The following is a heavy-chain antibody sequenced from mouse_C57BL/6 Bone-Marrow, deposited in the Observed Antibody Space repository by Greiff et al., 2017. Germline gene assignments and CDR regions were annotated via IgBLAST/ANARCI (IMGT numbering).Heavy chain of an antibody. D-gene: IGHD1-1*01. J-gene: IGHJ2*01. V-gene: IGHV1-72*01. CDR3: ARGTTTVVAYFDY. CDR2: IDPNSGGT. CDR1: GYTFTSYW. Sequence: VQLQQPGAELVKPGASVKLSCKASGYTFTSYWMHWVKQRPGRGLEWIGRIDPNSGGTKYNEKFKSKATLTVDKPSSTAYMQLSSLTSEDSAVFFCARGTTTVVAYFDYWGQGTTLTVSS.